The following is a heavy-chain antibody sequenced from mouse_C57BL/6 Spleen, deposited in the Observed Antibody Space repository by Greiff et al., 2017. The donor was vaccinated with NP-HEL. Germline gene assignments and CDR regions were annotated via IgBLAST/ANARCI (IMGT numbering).Heavy chain of an antibody. CDR2: IYPRSGNT. J-gene: IGHJ4*01. Sequence: QVQLKESGAELARPGASVKLSCKASGYTFTSYGISWVKQRTGQGLEWIGEIYPRSGNTYYNEKFKGKATLTADKSSSTAYMELRSLTSEDSAVYFCAIGDYDGAMDYWGQGTSVTVSS. CDR1: GYTFTSYG. CDR3: AIGDYDGAMDY. V-gene: IGHV1-81*01. D-gene: IGHD2-4*01.